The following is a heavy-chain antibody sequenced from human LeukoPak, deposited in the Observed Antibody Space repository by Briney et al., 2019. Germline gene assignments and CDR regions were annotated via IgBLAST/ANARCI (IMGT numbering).Heavy chain of an antibody. Sequence: GGSLRLSCAASGFTFTIYVMSWVRQAPGKGLEWVSAISANCGSTYYADSVKGRFTVSRDNSKNTLYMQMNSLRGGDTAVYYCAPRTAPAGTLSYWGQGTLVTVSS. J-gene: IGHJ4*02. D-gene: IGHD6-13*01. V-gene: IGHV3-23*01. CDR3: APRTAPAGTLSY. CDR1: GFTFTIYV. CDR2: ISANCGST.